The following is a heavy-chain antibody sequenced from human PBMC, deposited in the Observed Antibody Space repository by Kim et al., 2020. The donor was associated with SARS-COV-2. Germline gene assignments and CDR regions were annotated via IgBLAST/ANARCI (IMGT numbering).Heavy chain of an antibody. J-gene: IGHJ4*02. CDR1: GFTFTGYA. Sequence: GGSLRLSCTTSGFTFTGYAMSWVRQAPGKGLEWVSSIDGSDGTTYYVDSVKGRFTISIDNSKNTHYLQMNSRRADDTAIYYWMEGGWGWIGDHWGQGTRVTVSS. CDR3: MEGGWGWIGDH. CDR2: IDGSDGTT. D-gene: IGHD2-21*01. V-gene: IGHV3-23*01.